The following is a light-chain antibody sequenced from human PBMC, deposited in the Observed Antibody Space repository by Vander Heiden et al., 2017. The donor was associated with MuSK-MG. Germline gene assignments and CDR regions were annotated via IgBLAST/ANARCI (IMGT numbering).Light chain of an antibody. CDR2: GAS. CDR3: QQDGASPHT. CDR1: QPVNSWY. J-gene: IGKJ2*01. Sequence: EIVLTQSPGPLSFSPGGRATLPCRASQPVNSWYLAWYHQKPAQAPTLLHHGASSSGTGIPDRVSGSGSVRDFTLTISRLGPEDFAVYYCQQDGASPHTFGQGTKLEIK. V-gene: IGKV3-20*01.